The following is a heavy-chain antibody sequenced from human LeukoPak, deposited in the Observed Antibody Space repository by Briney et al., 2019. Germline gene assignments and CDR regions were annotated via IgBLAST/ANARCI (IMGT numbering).Heavy chain of an antibody. V-gene: IGHV3-64*01. CDR2: ISSNGGST. CDR3: ASRADSGSYYSY. CDR1: GFTFSSYA. D-gene: IGHD1-26*01. J-gene: IGHJ4*02. Sequence: GGSLRLSCAASGFTFSSYAMHWVRQAPGKGLEYVSAISSNGGSTYYANSVKGRFTISRDNSKNTLYLQMGSLRAEDMALYYCASRADSGSYYSYWGQGTLVTVPS.